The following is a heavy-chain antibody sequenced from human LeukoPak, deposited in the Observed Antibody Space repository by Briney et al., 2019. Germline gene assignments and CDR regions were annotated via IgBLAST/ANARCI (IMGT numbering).Heavy chain of an antibody. J-gene: IGHJ4*02. CDR3: ARGEVPTYYYDSSGYWIFDY. CDR1: GYTFTSYY. CDR2: INPSGGST. V-gene: IGHV1-46*01. Sequence: GASVKVSCKASGYTFTSYYMHWVRQTPGQGLEWMGVINPSGGSTSYAQKFQGRVTMTRDTSTSTVYMELSSLRSEDTAVYYCARGEVPTYYYDSSGYWIFDYWRQGTLVTVSS. D-gene: IGHD3-22*01.